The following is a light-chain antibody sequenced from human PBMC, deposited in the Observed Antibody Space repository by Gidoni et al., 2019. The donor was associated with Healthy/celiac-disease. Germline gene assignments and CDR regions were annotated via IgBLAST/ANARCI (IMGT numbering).Light chain of an antibody. CDR1: QSVSSN. CDR2: GAS. Sequence: EIVMTQSPATLSVSPGERATLSCRASQSVSSNLAWYQQKPGQAPRLLIYGASTRATGIPARFSGSGSGTEFTHTICSLQSEDFAVYYCQQYNNWPGTFGGGTKVEIK. V-gene: IGKV3-15*01. J-gene: IGKJ4*01. CDR3: QQYNNWPGT.